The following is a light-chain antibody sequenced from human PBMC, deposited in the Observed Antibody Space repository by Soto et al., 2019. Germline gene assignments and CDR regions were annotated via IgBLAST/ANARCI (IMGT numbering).Light chain of an antibody. CDR2: ATS. V-gene: IGKV1-39*01. CDR1: QTISSY. CDR3: QQSYSTPLT. Sequence: DIQMTQSPSSLSASVGDRVTITCRASQTISSYLNWYQQKPGKAPKLLIYATSSLQSGVPSRFSGSGSGTDFPLTISSLQPEDFATYYCQQSYSTPLTSGQGPKVDIK. J-gene: IGKJ1*01.